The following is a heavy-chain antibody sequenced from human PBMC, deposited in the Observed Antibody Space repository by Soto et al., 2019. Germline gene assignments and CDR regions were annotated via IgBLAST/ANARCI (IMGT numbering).Heavy chain of an antibody. CDR1: GYSFTSYW. V-gene: IGHV5-51*01. D-gene: IGHD4-4*01. Sequence: PGESLNISCKGSGYSFTSYWIGWVRQMPGKGLEWMGIIYPGGSDTRYSPSFQGQVTISADKSISTAYLQWSSLKASDTAMYYCASLGDDYSSLFDYWGQGTLVTVSS. CDR2: IYPGGSDT. J-gene: IGHJ4*02. CDR3: ASLGDDYSSLFDY.